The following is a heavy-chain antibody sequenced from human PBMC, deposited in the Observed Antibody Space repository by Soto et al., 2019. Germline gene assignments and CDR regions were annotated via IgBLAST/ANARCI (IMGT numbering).Heavy chain of an antibody. D-gene: IGHD6-13*01. Sequence: EVQLLASGGGLVQPGGSLRLSCAASGFTFSSYAMNWVRQAPGKGLEWVSVISGSGGSTYYADSVKGRFTISRDNAKNPLYLQMNRLMAEGTTVYYCTRRGPGTDFDYWCQGTLVTVSS. V-gene: IGHV3-23*01. J-gene: IGHJ4*02. CDR1: GFTFSSYA. CDR3: TRRGPGTDFDY. CDR2: ISGSGGST.